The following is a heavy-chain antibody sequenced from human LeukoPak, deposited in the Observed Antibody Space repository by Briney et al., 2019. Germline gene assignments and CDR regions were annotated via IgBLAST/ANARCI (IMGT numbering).Heavy chain of an antibody. D-gene: IGHD3-10*01. V-gene: IGHV1-46*01. CDR3: ARHTLYGSGSYYVYYFDY. CDR1: GYTFTSYY. CDR2: INPSGGST. J-gene: IGHJ4*02. Sequence: ASVKVSCKASGYTFTSYYMHWVQQAPGQGLEWMGIINPSGGSTSYAQKFQGRVTMTRDTSTSAAYMELRSLRSDDTAVYYCARHTLYGSGSYYVYYFDYWGQGTLVTVSS.